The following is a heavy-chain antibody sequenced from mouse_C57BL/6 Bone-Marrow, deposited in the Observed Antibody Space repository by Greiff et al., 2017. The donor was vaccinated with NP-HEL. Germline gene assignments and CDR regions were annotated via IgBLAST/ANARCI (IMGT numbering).Heavy chain of an antibody. CDR1: GFTFSSYG. CDR3: ARQMDYYGSSRDY. V-gene: IGHV5-6*01. CDR2: ISSGGSYT. J-gene: IGHJ2*01. D-gene: IGHD1-1*01. Sequence: EVQLVESGGDLVKPGGSLKLSCAASGFTFSSYGMSWVRQTPDKRLEWVATISSGGSYTYYPDSVKGRFTISRDNAKNTLYLQMSSLKSEDTAMYYCARQMDYYGSSRDYWGQGTTLTVSS.